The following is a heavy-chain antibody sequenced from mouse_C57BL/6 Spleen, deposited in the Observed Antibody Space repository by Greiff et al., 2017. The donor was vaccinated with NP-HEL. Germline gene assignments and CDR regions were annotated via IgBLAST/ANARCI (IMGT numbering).Heavy chain of an antibody. CDR1: GYTFTDYY. CDR3: ARRGGTYFDV. D-gene: IGHD2-14*01. CDR2: IYPGSGNT. J-gene: IGHJ1*03. Sequence: QVQLKESGAELVRPGASVKLSCKASGYTFTDYYINWVKQRPGQGLEWIARIYPGSGNTYYNEKFKGKATLTAEKSSSTAYMQLSSLTSEDSAVYFCARRGGTYFDVWGTGTTVTVSS. V-gene: IGHV1-76*01.